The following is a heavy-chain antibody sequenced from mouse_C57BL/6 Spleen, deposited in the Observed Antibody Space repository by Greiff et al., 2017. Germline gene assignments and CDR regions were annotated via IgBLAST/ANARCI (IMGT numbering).Heavy chain of an antibody. CDR2: ISSGGDYI. V-gene: IGHV5-9-1*02. CDR1: GFTFSSYA. Sequence: EVQRVESGEGLVKPGGSLKLSCAASGFTFSSYAMSWVRQTPEQRLEWVAYISSGGDYIYYADTVKGRVTISRDNARNTLYLQMSSLTSEDAAMYYCTRGGGGYFDVWGTGTTVTVSS. J-gene: IGHJ1*03. CDR3: TRGGGGYFDV.